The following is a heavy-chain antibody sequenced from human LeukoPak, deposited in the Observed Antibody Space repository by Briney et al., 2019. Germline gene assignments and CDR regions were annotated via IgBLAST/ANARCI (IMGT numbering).Heavy chain of an antibody. Sequence: SETLSLTCSVSGGSISSYYWSWIRQPPGKRLEWIGYIYASGSTNYNPSLKSRVSISVDTSKNQFPLKLNSVTAADTAVYYCARRNDYMDVWGKGTTVTVSS. CDR2: IYASGST. CDR3: ARRNDYMDV. V-gene: IGHV4-4*09. J-gene: IGHJ6*03. CDR1: GGSISSYY.